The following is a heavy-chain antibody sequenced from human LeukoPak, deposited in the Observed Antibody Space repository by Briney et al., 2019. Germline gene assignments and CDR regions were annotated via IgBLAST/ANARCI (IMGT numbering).Heavy chain of an antibody. CDR3: ARHNHYGDYFDY. CDR1: GGSISSYY. J-gene: IGHJ4*02. D-gene: IGHD4-17*01. Sequence: SETLSLTCTVSGGSISSYYWNWIRQPPGKGLEWIGSMSYSGSTNYNPSLKSRVTISVDTSKNQFSLKLSSVTAADTAVYYCARHNHYGDYFDYWGRGTLVTVSS. V-gene: IGHV4-59*08. CDR2: MSYSGST.